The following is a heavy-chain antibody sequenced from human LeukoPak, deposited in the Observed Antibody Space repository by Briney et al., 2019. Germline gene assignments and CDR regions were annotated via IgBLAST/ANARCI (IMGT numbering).Heavy chain of an antibody. D-gene: IGHD2-2*01. CDR2: ISYDGSNK. CDR1: GFTFSRYS. CDR3: ARGPVVQAGVVPAAISHYYYYGMDV. V-gene: IGHV3-30*04. J-gene: IGHJ6*04. Sequence: GGSLRLSCAASGFTFSRYSIHWVRQAPGKGLEWVAVISYDGSNKYYADSVKGRFTISRDNSKNTLYLQMNSLRAEDTAVYYCARGPVVQAGVVPAAISHYYYYGMDVWGKGTTVTVSS.